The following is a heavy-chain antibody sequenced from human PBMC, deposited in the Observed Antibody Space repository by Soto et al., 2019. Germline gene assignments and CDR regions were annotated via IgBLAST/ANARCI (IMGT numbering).Heavy chain of an antibody. CDR2: IYYSGNT. CDR3: AREGGRYCTGGSCQVDY. D-gene: IGHD2-15*01. J-gene: IGHJ4*02. Sequence: QLQLQESGPGLVKPSETLSLTCTVSGGSISSSSCYWGWIRQPPGKGLEWIGRIYYSGNTYYTPSLKSRVTISVDTSKNQFSLKLSSVTAADTAVYYCAREGGRYCTGGSCQVDYWGQGTLVTVSS. V-gene: IGHV4-39*02. CDR1: GGSISSSSCY.